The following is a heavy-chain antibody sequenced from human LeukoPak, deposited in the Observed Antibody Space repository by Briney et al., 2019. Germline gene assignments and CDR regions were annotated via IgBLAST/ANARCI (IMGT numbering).Heavy chain of an antibody. CDR2: ISGSGGST. J-gene: IGHJ3*02. Sequence: GGSLRLSCAASGFTFSSYGMSWVRQAPGKGLGWVSAISGSGGSTYYADSVKGRFTISRDSPKNTLYLQMNSLRAEDTAVYYCAKDLTIVVVPAASAFDIWGQGTMVTVSS. V-gene: IGHV3-23*01. D-gene: IGHD2-2*01. CDR3: AKDLTIVVVPAASAFDI. CDR1: GFTFSSYG.